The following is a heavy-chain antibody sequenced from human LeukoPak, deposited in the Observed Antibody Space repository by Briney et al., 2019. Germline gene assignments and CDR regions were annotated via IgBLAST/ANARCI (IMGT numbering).Heavy chain of an antibody. Sequence: GGSLRLSCVASGFSFSDYSMNWVRQAPGKGLEWISYILNTGTLINYAESVKDRFTISRDNAKNSLYLQLNSLRDEDTAVYYCARDVPDSSSGPFDMWGQGTMVTVSS. J-gene: IGHJ3*02. V-gene: IGHV3-48*02. D-gene: IGHD3-22*01. CDR3: ARDVPDSSSGPFDM. CDR2: ILNTGTLI. CDR1: GFSFSDYS.